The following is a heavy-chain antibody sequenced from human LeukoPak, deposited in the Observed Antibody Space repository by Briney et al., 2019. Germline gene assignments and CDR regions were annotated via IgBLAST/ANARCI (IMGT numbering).Heavy chain of an antibody. V-gene: IGHV3-21*01. J-gene: IGHJ4*02. CDR2: ISSSSSYI. CDR3: ARVEMVAAAGKVDY. Sequence: SGGSLRLSCAASGFTFSSYSMNWVRQAPGKGLEWGSSISSSSSYIYYADSVKGRFTISRDNAKNSLYLQMNSLRAEDTAVYYCARVEMVAAAGKVDYWGQGTLVTVSS. D-gene: IGHD6-13*01. CDR1: GFTFSSYS.